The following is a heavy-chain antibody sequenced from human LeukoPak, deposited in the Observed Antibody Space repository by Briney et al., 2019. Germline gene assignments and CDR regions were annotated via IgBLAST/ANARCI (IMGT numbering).Heavy chain of an antibody. Sequence: KPSETLSLTCAVYGGSFSGYYWSWIRQPPGKGLEWIGEINHSGSTNYNPSLKSRVTISVDTSKNQFSLKLSSVTAADTAVYYCARGRWVTMVRGVIIERYFDYWGQGTLVTVSS. CDR3: ARGRWVTMVRGVIIERYFDY. J-gene: IGHJ4*02. CDR2: INHSGST. V-gene: IGHV4-34*01. CDR1: GGSFSGYY. D-gene: IGHD3-10*01.